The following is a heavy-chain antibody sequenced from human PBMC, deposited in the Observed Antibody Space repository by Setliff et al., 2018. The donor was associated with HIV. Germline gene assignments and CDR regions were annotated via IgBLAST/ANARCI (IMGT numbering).Heavy chain of an antibody. D-gene: IGHD6-19*01. CDR1: GYTFTSYG. Sequence: ASVKVSCKASGYTFTSYGINWVRQAPGQGLESMGWINPKTGDTKYVQKFQGRVTMTRDTSISTAYMELSRLRSDGTAVYYCARRSSDWYPDHWGQGTLVTVSS. CDR2: INPKTGDT. J-gene: IGHJ5*02. V-gene: IGHV1-2*02. CDR3: ARRSSDWYPDH.